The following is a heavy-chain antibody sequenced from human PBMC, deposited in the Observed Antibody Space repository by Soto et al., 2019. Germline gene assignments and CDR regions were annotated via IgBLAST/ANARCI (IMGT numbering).Heavy chain of an antibody. D-gene: IGHD2-2*01. J-gene: IGHJ6*03. CDR1: SGSFSGYY. CDR3: ARGDVVVPAAIGYYYYYMDV. CDR2: INHSGTT. V-gene: IGHV4-34*01. Sequence: SETLSLTCAVYSGSFSGYYWSWIRQPPGKGLEWIGEINHSGTTNYNPSLKSRVTISVDTSKNQFSLKLSSVTAADTAVYYCARGDVVVPAAIGYYYYYMDVWGKGTTVTVSS.